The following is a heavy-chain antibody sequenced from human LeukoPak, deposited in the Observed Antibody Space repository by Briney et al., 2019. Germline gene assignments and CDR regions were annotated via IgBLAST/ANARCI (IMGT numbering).Heavy chain of an antibody. CDR3: ARSGYYYDSSGYYRFDY. Sequence: SETLSLTCTVSGGSISSSSYYWGWIRQPPGKGLEWIGSIYYSGSTNYNPSLKSRVTMSVDTSKNQFSLKLSSVTAADTAVYYCARSGYYYDSSGYYRFDYWGQGTLVTVSS. CDR1: GGSISSSSYY. V-gene: IGHV4-39*07. J-gene: IGHJ4*02. CDR2: IYYSGST. D-gene: IGHD3-22*01.